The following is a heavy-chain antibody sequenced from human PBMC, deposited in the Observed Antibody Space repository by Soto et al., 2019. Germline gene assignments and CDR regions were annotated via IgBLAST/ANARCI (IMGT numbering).Heavy chain of an antibody. J-gene: IGHJ4*02. Sequence: PGGSLRLSCAASGFTFSSYGMHWVRQAPGKGLEWVAVISHDGSNKYYADSVKGRFTISRDNSKNTLYLQVNSLRAEDTAVYYCARGNTAMATGLFDYWGQGTLVTVSS. CDR2: ISHDGSNK. CDR3: ARGNTAMATGLFDY. D-gene: IGHD5-18*01. V-gene: IGHV3-30*03. CDR1: GFTFSSYG.